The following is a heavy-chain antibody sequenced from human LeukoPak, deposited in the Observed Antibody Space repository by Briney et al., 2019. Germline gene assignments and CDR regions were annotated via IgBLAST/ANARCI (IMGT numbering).Heavy chain of an antibody. CDR3: ATSSVRDLDY. Sequence: ASVKVSCKASGYTFTGYYMHWVRQAPGKGLERMGGFDPEDGETIYAQKFQGRVTMTEDTSTDTAYMELSSLRSEDTAVYYCATSSVRDLDYWGQGTLVTVSS. CDR1: GYTFTGYY. V-gene: IGHV1-24*01. D-gene: IGHD3-10*02. J-gene: IGHJ4*02. CDR2: FDPEDGET.